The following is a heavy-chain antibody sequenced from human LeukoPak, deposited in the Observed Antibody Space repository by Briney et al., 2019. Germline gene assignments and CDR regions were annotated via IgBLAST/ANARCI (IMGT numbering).Heavy chain of an antibody. V-gene: IGHV3-66*01. CDR3: ARDPIAVAGPTDY. D-gene: IGHD6-19*01. Sequence: GGSLRLSCAASGFTVSSNYMSWVRQAPGKGLEWVSVIYSGGSTYYADSVKGRFTISRDNSKNTLYLQMNSLRAEDTAVYYCARDPIAVAGPTDYWGQGTLVTVSS. CDR2: IYSGGST. CDR1: GFTVSSNY. J-gene: IGHJ4*02.